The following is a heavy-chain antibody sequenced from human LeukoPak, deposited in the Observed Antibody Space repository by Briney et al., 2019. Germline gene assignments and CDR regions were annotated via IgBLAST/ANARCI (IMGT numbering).Heavy chain of an antibody. Sequence: PSETLSLTCTVSGGSISSYYWSWIRQPPGKGLEWIGYIYYSGSTNYNPSLKSRVTISVDTSKNQFSLELSSVTAADTAVYYCARHTLGAAAGNVWFDPWGQGTLVTVSS. D-gene: IGHD6-13*01. J-gene: IGHJ5*02. CDR1: GGSISSYY. CDR2: IYYSGST. CDR3: ARHTLGAAAGNVWFDP. V-gene: IGHV4-59*08.